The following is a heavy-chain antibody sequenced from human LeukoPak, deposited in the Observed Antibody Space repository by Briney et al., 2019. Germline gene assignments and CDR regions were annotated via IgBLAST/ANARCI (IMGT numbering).Heavy chain of an antibody. Sequence: SVKVSCKASGGTFSSYAISWVRQAPGQGLEWMGGIIPISGTANYAQKFQGRVTITADESTSTAYMELSSLRSEDTAVYYCAREGGLYSYGLDYWGQGTLVTVSS. CDR3: AREGGLYSYGLDY. J-gene: IGHJ4*02. V-gene: IGHV1-69*13. CDR1: GGTFSSYA. D-gene: IGHD5-18*01. CDR2: IIPISGTA.